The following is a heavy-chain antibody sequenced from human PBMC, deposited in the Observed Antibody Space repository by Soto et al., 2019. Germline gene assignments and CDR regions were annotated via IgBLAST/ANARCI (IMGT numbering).Heavy chain of an antibody. CDR3: ARSRYSGTYGHYYAMDV. V-gene: IGHV5-10-1*01. D-gene: IGHD1-26*01. Sequence: ESLTISCKGSGYTFTSYWITLVRQTPGKGLEWMGRIDPTDSYTNFGPSFRGHVTISADKSTGTAYLQWSSLKASDTAMYYCARSRYSGTYGHYYAMDVWGQGTTVTVSS. CDR1: GYTFTSYW. J-gene: IGHJ6*02. CDR2: IDPTDSYT.